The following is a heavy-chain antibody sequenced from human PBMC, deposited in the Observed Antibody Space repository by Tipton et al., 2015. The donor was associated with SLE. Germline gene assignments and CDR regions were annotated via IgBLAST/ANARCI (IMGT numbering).Heavy chain of an antibody. J-gene: IGHJ3*02. V-gene: IGHV4-34*09. D-gene: IGHD1-1*01. CDR3: ERLDARRDAFDI. CDR1: GGSFSGYY. Sequence: TLSLTCAVYGGSFSGYYWSWIRQPPGKGLEWIGYIYYSGSTYYNPSLKSRVTISVDTSKNQFSLNLSSVTAADTAVYYCERLDARRDAFDIWGQGTMVTVSS. CDR2: IYYSGST.